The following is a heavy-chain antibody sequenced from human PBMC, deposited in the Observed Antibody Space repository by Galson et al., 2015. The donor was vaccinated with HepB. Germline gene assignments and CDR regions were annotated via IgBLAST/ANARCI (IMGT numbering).Heavy chain of an antibody. J-gene: IGHJ6*02. CDR1: GFTFSSYG. CDR2: IWYGGSNK. D-gene: IGHD3-10*01. V-gene: IGHV3-33*01. CDR3: ARDSLWFGEYAVGMDV. Sequence: SLRLSCAASGFTFSSYGMHWVRQAPGKGLEWVAVIWYGGSNKYYADSVKGRFTISRDNSKNTLYLQMNSLRAEDTAVYYCARDSLWFGEYAVGMDVWGQGTTVTVSS.